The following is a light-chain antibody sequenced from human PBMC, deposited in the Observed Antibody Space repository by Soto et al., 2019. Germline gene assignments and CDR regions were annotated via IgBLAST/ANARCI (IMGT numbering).Light chain of an antibody. CDR3: QQSGT. V-gene: IGKV3-15*01. Sequence: EIVMTQSPATLSVSPGERATLSCRASQSVSSNLAWYQQKPGQAPRLLIYGASTRATGIPARFSGSGSGTEFTLTISSLQSEDFAVYHCQQSGTFGGGTKVEIK. J-gene: IGKJ4*01. CDR1: QSVSSN. CDR2: GAS.